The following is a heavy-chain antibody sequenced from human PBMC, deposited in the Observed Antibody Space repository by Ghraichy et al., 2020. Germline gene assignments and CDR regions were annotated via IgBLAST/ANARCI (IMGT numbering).Heavy chain of an antibody. CDR1: GGSISSSNW. Sequence: SETLSLTCAVSGGSISSSNWWRWVRPPPENGLGWIGEIYHSGSTNYNPSLKRRGTISVDKSKNQFSLKLSSVTAADTAVYYCARVAPSSSWYFDYWGQGTLVTVSS. D-gene: IGHD6-13*01. CDR2: IYHSGST. CDR3: ARVAPSSSWYFDY. V-gene: IGHV4-4*02. J-gene: IGHJ4*02.